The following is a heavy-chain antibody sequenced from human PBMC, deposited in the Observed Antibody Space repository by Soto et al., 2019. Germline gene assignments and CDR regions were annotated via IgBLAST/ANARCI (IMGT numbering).Heavy chain of an antibody. CDR3: ARRAETNGWNGFGADKYYFDF. J-gene: IGHJ4*02. V-gene: IGHV1-8*01. CDR1: VYTFTSYD. CDR2: MNPNTGNS. Sequence: VYCRASVYTFTSYDIYWVRQATRQVLEWMGWMNPNTGNSGYAQKFQGRVTVTSDTSINTVHMELSSLRSEDTAVYYCARRAETNGWNGFGADKYYFDFWGQGTLVTVS. D-gene: IGHD1-1*01.